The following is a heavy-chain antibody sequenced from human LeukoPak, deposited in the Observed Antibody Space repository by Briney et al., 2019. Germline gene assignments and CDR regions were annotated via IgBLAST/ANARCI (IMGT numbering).Heavy chain of an antibody. CDR2: ISSSSNYI. V-gene: IGHV3-21*01. CDR1: GFTFSSYS. J-gene: IGHJ4*02. D-gene: IGHD2-2*01. CDR3: ARVVPAASLFDY. Sequence: GGSLRLSCAASGFTFSSYSMNWVRQAPGKGLEWVSSISSSSNYIYYADSVKGRFTISRDNAKNSLYLQMNSLRAEDTAVYYCARVVPAASLFDYWSQGTLVTVSS.